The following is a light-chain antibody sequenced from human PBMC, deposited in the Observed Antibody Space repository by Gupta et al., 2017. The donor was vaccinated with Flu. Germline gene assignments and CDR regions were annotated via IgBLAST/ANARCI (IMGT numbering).Light chain of an antibody. CDR2: ATS. V-gene: IGKV1-27*01. CDR1: QRIRNY. J-gene: IGKJ4*01. Sequence: DIQMTQSPSSLSASVGDRGTITCRASQRIRNYLAWYQQKPGKVAKLLLYATSTSQSGVPSRFSGSGTGTDFTLTINSLQPEDVATYSCQKKNSRPRTLGGGTKVESK. CDR3: QKKNSRPRT.